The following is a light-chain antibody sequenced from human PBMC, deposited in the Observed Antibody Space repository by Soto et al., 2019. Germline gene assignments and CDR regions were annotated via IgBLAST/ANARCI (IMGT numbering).Light chain of an antibody. CDR3: QHYNSYSEA. V-gene: IGKV1-5*03. J-gene: IGKJ1*01. CDR1: QTISSW. CDR2: KAS. Sequence: DIQMTQSPSTLSGSVGDRVTITCRASQTISSWLAWYQQKPGKAPKLLIYKASTLKSGVPSRFSGSGSWTEFTRTISSLQPDDFASYYCQHYNSYSEAFGQGTKVELK.